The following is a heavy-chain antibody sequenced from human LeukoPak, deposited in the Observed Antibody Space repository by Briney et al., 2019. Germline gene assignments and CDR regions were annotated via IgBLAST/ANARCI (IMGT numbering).Heavy chain of an antibody. CDR2: ISYDGSNK. J-gene: IGHJ6*02. CDR1: GFTFSSYG. Sequence: PGRSLRLSCAASGFTFSSYGMHWVRQAPGKGLEWVAVISYDGSNKYYAVSVKGRFTISRDNSKNTLYLQMNSLRAEDTAVYYCAKDNIAVAGTDYYYYGMDVWGQGTTVTVSS. CDR3: AKDNIAVAGTDYYYYGMDV. V-gene: IGHV3-30*18. D-gene: IGHD6-19*01.